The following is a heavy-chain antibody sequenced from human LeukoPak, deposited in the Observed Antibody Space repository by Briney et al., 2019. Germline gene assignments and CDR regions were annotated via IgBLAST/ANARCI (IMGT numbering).Heavy chain of an antibody. V-gene: IGHV1-46*03. CDR3: ARGLPATFDY. Sequence: ASVKVSCKXSGYSFTNYYIYWVRQAPGQGLEWMGLINPSGTTSYAQKFQGRVTMTKDTSTNTVYMELSSLRSEDTAVYYCARGLPATFDYWGQGTLVTVSS. D-gene: IGHD2-2*01. J-gene: IGHJ4*02. CDR1: GYSFTNYY. CDR2: INPSGTT.